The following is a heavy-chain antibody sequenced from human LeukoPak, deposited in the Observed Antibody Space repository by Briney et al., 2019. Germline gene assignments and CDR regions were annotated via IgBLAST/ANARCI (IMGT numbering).Heavy chain of an antibody. J-gene: IGHJ4*02. Sequence: PGGSLRLSCAASGFTVSSNYMSWVRQAPGKGLEWVSVIYSGGSTYYADSVKGRFTISRDNSKNTLYLQMNSLRAEDTAVYYCARDSGSGWYLSFDYWGQGTLVTVSS. CDR2: IYSGGST. D-gene: IGHD6-19*01. CDR3: ARDSGSGWYLSFDY. CDR1: GFTVSSNY. V-gene: IGHV3-66*01.